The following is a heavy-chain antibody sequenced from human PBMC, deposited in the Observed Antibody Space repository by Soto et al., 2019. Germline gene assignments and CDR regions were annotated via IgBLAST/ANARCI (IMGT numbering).Heavy chain of an antibody. J-gene: IGHJ4*02. V-gene: IGHV3-23*01. D-gene: IGHD3-10*01. CDR2: FRSGGDDDTT. CDR3: AKKVNSGSGSQFFDY. Sequence: EVQLLESGGGLVQPGGSLRLSCAASGFTFSSYSMSWVRQAPGKGLEWVSGFRSGGDDDTTYYADSVRGRFTISRDNPTNTLFLQMNSMRAEDTAIYYCAKKVNSGSGSQFFDYWGQGTLVTVSS. CDR1: GFTFSSYS.